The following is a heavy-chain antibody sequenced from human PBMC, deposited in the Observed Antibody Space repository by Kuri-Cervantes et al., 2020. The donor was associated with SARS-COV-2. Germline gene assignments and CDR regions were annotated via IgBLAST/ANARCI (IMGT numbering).Heavy chain of an antibody. J-gene: IGHJ3*02. V-gene: IGHV4-4*07. Sequence: SETLSLTCTVSGGSISSYYWSWIRQPAGKGLEWIGRIYTSGSTNYNPSLKSRVTMSVDTSKNQLSLKLSSVTAADTAVYYCAREPLGITFGGVIVDAFDIWGQGTMVTVSS. CDR1: GGSISSYY. CDR3: AREPLGITFGGVIVDAFDI. CDR2: IYTSGST. D-gene: IGHD3-16*02.